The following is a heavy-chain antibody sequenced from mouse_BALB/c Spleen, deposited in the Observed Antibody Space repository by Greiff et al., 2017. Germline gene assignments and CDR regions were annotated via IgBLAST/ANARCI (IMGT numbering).Heavy chain of an antibody. V-gene: IGHV6-6*02. J-gene: IGHJ2*01. CDR1: GFTFSNYW. CDR2: IRLKSNNYAT. D-gene: IGHD2-14*01. CDR3: TRRYASYFDY. Sequence: EVQGVESGGGLVQPGGSMKLSCVASGFTFSNYWMNWVRQSPEKGLEWVAEIRLKSNNYATHYAESVKARFTISRDDSKSSVYLQMNNLRAEDTGIYYCTRRYASYFDYWGQGTTLTVSS.